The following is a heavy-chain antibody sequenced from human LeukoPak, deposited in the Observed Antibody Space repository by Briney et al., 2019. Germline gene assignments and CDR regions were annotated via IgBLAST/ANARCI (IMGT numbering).Heavy chain of an antibody. D-gene: IGHD4-11*01. CDR1: EYSFDSYW. CDR2: IYPGDSDT. Sequence: GESLKISCKGSEYSFDSYWIGWVRQMPGKGLEWMGIIYPGDSDTRYSPSFQGQVTISADKSISTAYLQWSSLKASDTAMYYCARPYSNYRGSAVGLFDYWGQGTLVTVSS. CDR3: ARPYSNYRGSAVGLFDY. J-gene: IGHJ4*02. V-gene: IGHV5-51*01.